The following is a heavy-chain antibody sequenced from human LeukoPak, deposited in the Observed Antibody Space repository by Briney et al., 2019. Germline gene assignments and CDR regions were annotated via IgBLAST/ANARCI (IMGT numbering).Heavy chain of an antibody. J-gene: IGHJ6*03. CDR3: ARVTSVLYYYYVDV. V-gene: IGHV4-59*01. CDR2: IYYSGST. D-gene: IGHD2-2*01. Sequence: KPSETLSLTCTVSGGSISSYYWSWIRQPPGKGLEWIGYIYYSGSTNYNPPLKSRVTISVDTSKNQFSLKLSSVPAAATAVYYLARVTSVLYYYYVDVGEKGTRVTVS. CDR1: GGSISSYY.